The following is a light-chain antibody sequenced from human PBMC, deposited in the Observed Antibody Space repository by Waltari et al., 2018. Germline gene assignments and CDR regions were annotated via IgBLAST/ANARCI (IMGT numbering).Light chain of an antibody. CDR1: QSVGRS. J-gene: IGKJ1*01. V-gene: IGKV3-20*01. CDR2: GAS. CDR3: QHYVRLPVT. Sequence: IVFTQSPGPLSPSPGGRATLACRASQSVGRSLAWYQQKPGQAPRLLIYGASSRATGVPDRFSGSGSGTDFSLTISRLEPEDFAVYYCQHYVRLPVTFGQGTKVEIK.